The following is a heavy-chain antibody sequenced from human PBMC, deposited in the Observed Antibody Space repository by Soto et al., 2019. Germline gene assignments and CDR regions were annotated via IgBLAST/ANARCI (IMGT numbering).Heavy chain of an antibody. CDR2: IWYDGSNK. J-gene: IGHJ6*03. V-gene: IGHV3-33*01. CDR3: ARPLAYCGGDCPDYYMDV. Sequence: GGSLRLSCAASGFTFSSYGMHWVRQAPGKGLEWVAVIWYDGSNKYYADSVKGRFTISRDNSKNTLYLQMNSLRAEDTAVYYCARPLAYCGGDCPDYYMDVWGKGTTVTVSS. D-gene: IGHD2-21*01. CDR1: GFTFSSYG.